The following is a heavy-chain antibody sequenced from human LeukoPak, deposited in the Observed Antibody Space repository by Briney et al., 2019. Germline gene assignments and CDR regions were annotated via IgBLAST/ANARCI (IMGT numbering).Heavy chain of an antibody. CDR2: IYNTGST. D-gene: IGHD3-3*01. CDR1: GASISNSIYY. CDR3: VGGITNKPFDY. V-gene: IGHV4-39*01. J-gene: IGHJ4*02. Sequence: SETLSLTCTVSGASISNSIYYWGWIRQPPGKGLEWIGCIYNTGSTYYNPSLKSRVTISVDTSKNQFSLKLSSVTAADTSMYYCVGGITNKPFDYWGQGTLVTVSS.